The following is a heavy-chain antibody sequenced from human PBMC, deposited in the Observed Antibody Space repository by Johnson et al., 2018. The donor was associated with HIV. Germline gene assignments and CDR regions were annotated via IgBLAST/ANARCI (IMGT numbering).Heavy chain of an antibody. CDR3: ARGSRVGAFDI. D-gene: IGHD3-10*01. CDR2: IYSGGST. Sequence: MQLVESGGGLIQPGGSLRLSCAASGFTVIGNYMSWVRQAPGKGLDWVSVIYSGGSTYYADSVKGRFTLSRDNSKNTLYLQMNSLRAEDSAVYYCARGSRVGAFDIWGQGTMVTVSS. V-gene: IGHV3-66*03. CDR1: GFTVIGNY. J-gene: IGHJ3*02.